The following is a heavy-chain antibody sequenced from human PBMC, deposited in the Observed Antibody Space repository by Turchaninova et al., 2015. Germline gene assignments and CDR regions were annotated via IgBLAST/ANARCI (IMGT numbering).Heavy chain of an antibody. CDR1: GGSFSGFY. CDR2: INHRGST. CDR3: ARGRGGLFTALPDY. V-gene: IGHV4-34*01. Sequence: QVQLQQWGAGLLKPSATLSLTCAVYGGSFSGFYWSWIRQPPGRGVGWIGEINHRGSTNSNPSLPSPVPKSVDTSKNQFALKLTSGTAANTAVYYCARGRGGLFTALPDYWGQGTLVTVSS. D-gene: IGHD3-3*01. J-gene: IGHJ4*02.